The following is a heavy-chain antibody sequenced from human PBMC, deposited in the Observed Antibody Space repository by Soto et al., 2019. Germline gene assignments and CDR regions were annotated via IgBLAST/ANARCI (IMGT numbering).Heavy chain of an antibody. CDR3: AKDQAAAGTISRYFQH. Sequence: EVQLLESGGGLVQPEGSLRLSCAASGFSFSTYAMSWVRQAPGKGLEWVSGISGSGGTTYYADSVKGRFTIPRDNSKNTLYLQVNSLRAEDTAVYYCAKDQAAAGTISRYFQHWGQGTLVTVSS. CDR1: GFSFSTYA. V-gene: IGHV3-23*01. CDR2: ISGSGGTT. J-gene: IGHJ1*01. D-gene: IGHD6-13*01.